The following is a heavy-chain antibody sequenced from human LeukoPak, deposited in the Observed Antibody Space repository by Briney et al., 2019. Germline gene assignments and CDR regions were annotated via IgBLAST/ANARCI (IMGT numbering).Heavy chain of an antibody. CDR3: AKEWVTSDGDWFDP. V-gene: IGHV4-39*07. CDR2: IYYSGST. CDR1: GDSISSTNYY. D-gene: IGHD2-2*01. J-gene: IGHJ5*02. Sequence: PSETLSLACTVSGDSISSTNYYWGWIRQPPGKGLEWIGSIYYSGSTYYNPSLKSRVTISVDTSKNQFSLKLSSVTAADTAVYYCAKEWVTSDGDWFDPWGQGTLVTVSS.